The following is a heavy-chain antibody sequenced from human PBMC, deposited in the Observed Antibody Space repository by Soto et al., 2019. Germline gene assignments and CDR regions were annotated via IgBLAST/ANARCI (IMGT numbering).Heavy chain of an antibody. Sequence: EVQLLESGGGLVQPGGSLRLSCAASGFTFSSYAMSWVRQAPGKGLEWVSAISGSGGSTYYADSVKGRFTISRDNSKNTLYLQMNSLRAEDTAVYYCAKDPQIFGVFNKYYYYYYMDVWGKGTTVTVSS. V-gene: IGHV3-23*01. CDR3: AKDPQIFGVFNKYYYYYYMDV. CDR1: GFTFSSYA. J-gene: IGHJ6*03. CDR2: ISGSGGST. D-gene: IGHD3-3*01.